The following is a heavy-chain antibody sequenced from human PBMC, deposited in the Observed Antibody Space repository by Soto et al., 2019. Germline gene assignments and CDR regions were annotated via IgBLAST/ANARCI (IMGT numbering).Heavy chain of an antibody. CDR1: GFTFSSYS. J-gene: IGHJ4*02. V-gene: IGHV3-21*01. CDR2: ISSSSSYI. CDR3: ARDPCIIRCPDY. D-gene: IGHD2-15*01. Sequence: GGSLRLSCAASGFTFSSYSMNWVRQAPGKGLEWVSSISSSSSYIYYADSVKGRFTISRDNAKNSLYLQMNSLRSEDTAVYYCARDPCIIRCPDYWGQGTLVTVSS.